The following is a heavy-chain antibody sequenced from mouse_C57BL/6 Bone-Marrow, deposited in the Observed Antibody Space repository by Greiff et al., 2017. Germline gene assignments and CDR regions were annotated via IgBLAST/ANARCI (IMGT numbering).Heavy chain of an antibody. CDR3: AATVRDY. V-gene: IGHV1-50*01. Sequence: VQLQQPGAELVKPGASVKLSCKASGYTFTSYWMQWVKQRPGQGLEWIGEIDPSDSYTHYNQKFKGKATLTVDTSSSTAYMQLSSLTSEDSAGYYWAATVRDYWGQGTTLTVSA. CDR2: IDPSDSYT. CDR1: GYTFTSYW. J-gene: IGHJ2*01. D-gene: IGHD1-1*01.